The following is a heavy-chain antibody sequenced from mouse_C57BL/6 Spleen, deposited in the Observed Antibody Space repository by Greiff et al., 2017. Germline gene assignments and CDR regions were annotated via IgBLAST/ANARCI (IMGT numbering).Heavy chain of an antibody. J-gene: IGHJ1*03. CDR1: GYTFTSYW. Sequence: VQLQQPGAELVKPGASVKLSCKASGYTFTSYWMQWVKQRPGQGLEWIGEIDPSDSYTNYNQKFKGKAQLTVDTYSSTAYMQLSILTSEDSAVYYCARSGSDYDWYFDVWGTGTTVTVSS. V-gene: IGHV1-50*01. CDR3: ARSGSDYDWYFDV. CDR2: IDPSDSYT. D-gene: IGHD2-13*01.